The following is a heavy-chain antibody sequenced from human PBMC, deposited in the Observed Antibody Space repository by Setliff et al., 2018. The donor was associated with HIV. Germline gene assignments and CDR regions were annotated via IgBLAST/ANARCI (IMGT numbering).Heavy chain of an antibody. CDR3: ASSPAWRADFGLHTFDY. CDR1: GYSISSRYY. CDR2: VYHTGST. V-gene: IGHV4-38-2*02. J-gene: IGHJ4*02. D-gene: IGHD2-2*01. Sequence: SETLSLTCTVSGYSISSRYYWGWIRQPPGKGLEWIGSVYHTGSTYYNPSLKSRVTMSADTSKNQFSLKLSSVTAADTAVYYCASSPAWRADFGLHTFDYWGQGTLVTVSS.